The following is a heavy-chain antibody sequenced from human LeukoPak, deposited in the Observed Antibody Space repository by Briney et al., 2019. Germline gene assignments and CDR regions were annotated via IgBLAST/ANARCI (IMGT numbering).Heavy chain of an antibody. CDR2: ITSDGYNT. J-gene: IGHJ4*02. D-gene: IGHD3-22*01. V-gene: IGHV3-23*01. Sequence: GGSLRLSCAASGFTFSSYAMSWVRQAPGKGLEWVSAITSDGYNTHYADSVKGRFTIFRDNSKNTLYLQMNSLRAEDTAVYYCATSPYDSSGYRQDLDYWGQGTLVTVSS. CDR3: ATSPYDSSGYRQDLDY. CDR1: GFTFSSYA.